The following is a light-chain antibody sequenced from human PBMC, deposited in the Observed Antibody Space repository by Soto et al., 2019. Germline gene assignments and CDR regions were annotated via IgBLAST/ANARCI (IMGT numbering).Light chain of an antibody. CDR2: DAS. V-gene: IGKV1-5*01. Sequence: DIQMTQSPSTLSASVGDRVTITCRASQSISSWLAWYQQKPGKAPKLLIYDASSLESGVPSRFSGSGSGTEFTLTISSLQHDAFETYYCQQYNSYSFGQGTKVDIK. CDR1: QSISSW. CDR3: QQYNSYS. J-gene: IGKJ2*01.